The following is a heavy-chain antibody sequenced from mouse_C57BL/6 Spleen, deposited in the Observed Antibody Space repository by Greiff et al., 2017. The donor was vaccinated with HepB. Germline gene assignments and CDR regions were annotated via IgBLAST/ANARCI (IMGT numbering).Heavy chain of an antibody. CDR1: GFTFSSYG. V-gene: IGHV5-6*01. D-gene: IGHD2-1*01. CDR3: ARWGNYEAWFAY. CDR2: ISSGGSYT. Sequence: EVNLVESGGDLVKPGGSLKLSCAASGFTFSSYGMSWVRQTPDKRLEWVATISSGGSYTYYPDSVKGRFTISRDNAKNTLYLQMSSLKSEDTAMYYCARWGNYEAWFAYWGQGTLVTVSA. J-gene: IGHJ3*01.